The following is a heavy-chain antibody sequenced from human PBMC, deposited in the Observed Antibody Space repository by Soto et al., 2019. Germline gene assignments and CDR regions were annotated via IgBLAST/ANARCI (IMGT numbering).Heavy chain of an antibody. CDR3: ARDSHDYIWGSYRNGMDV. Sequence: QVQLVQSGAEVKKPGSSVKVSCKASGSTFSKYAISWVRQAPGQGLEWMGGLIPILCTPKYAQKYQGRVTITADESTTTPYMELSSVTFEDTAVYYCARDSHDYIWGSYRNGMDVWGQGTTVSVSS. CDR1: GSTFSKYA. CDR2: LIPILCTP. D-gene: IGHD3-16*02. V-gene: IGHV1-69*01. J-gene: IGHJ6*02.